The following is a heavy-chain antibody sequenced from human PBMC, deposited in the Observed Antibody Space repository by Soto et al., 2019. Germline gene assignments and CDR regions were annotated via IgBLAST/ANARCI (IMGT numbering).Heavy chain of an antibody. Sequence: EVQLVESGGGLVKPGGSLRLSCAASGFTFTRYSMNWVRQAPGKGLEWVSSISSTTNYINYGDSMKGRFTIYRDNAKNSLNLEMNSLRAEDTAVYYCARESEDLTSNFDYWGQGTLVTVSS. CDR3: ARESEDLTSNFDY. V-gene: IGHV3-21*01. CDR2: ISSTTNYI. CDR1: GFTFTRYS. J-gene: IGHJ4*02.